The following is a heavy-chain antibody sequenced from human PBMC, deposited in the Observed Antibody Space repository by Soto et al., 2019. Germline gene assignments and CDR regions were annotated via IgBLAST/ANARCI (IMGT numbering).Heavy chain of an antibody. D-gene: IGHD6-6*01. CDR1: GFTFSSYG. Sequence: QVQLVESGGGVVQPGRSLRLSCAASGFTFSSYGMHWVRQAPGKGLEWVAVIWYDGSNKYYADSVKGRFTISRDNSKNTLYLQMNSLRAEDTAVYYCARGGPTLEYSSSPAPYYGMDVWGQGTTATVSS. V-gene: IGHV3-33*01. CDR2: IWYDGSNK. CDR3: ARGGPTLEYSSSPAPYYGMDV. J-gene: IGHJ6*02.